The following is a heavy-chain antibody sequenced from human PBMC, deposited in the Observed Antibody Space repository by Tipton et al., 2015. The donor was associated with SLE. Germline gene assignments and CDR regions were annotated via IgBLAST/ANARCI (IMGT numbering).Heavy chain of an antibody. Sequence: TLSLTCTVSGGSISSSSYYWGWIRQPPGKGLEWIGSIYYSGSTYYNPSLKGRVTISVDTSKNQFSLKLSSVTAADTAVYYCARHGPGGSYQGAFDIWGQGTLVTVSS. CDR2: IYYSGST. CDR3: ARHGPGGSYQGAFDI. J-gene: IGHJ3*02. D-gene: IGHD1-26*01. CDR1: GGSISSSSYY. V-gene: IGHV4-39*07.